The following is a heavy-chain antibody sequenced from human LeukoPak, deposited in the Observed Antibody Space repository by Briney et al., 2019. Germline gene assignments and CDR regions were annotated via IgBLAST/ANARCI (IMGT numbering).Heavy chain of an antibody. V-gene: IGHV4-59*08. CDR1: GGSISSYY. CDR2: IYYSGTT. CDR3: TRHMSYYYGMAV. D-gene: IGHD3-10*02. J-gene: IGHJ6*02. Sequence: PSETLSLTCTVSGGSISSYYWSWIRQPPAKGLEWIGYIYYSGTTNYNPSLKSRVTISVDTSKNQFSLKLSSVTAADTAVYFCTRHMSYYYGMAVWGQGTTVTVSS.